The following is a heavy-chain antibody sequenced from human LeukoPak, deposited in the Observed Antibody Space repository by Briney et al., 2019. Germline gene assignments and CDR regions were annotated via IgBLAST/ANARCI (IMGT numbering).Heavy chain of an antibody. J-gene: IGHJ5*02. CDR1: GGSISSSSYY. D-gene: IGHD2-2*01. CDR3: ARHDYSSRRNWFDP. Sequence: SETLSLTCTVSGGSISSSSYYWGWIRQPPGKGLEWIGSIYYSGSTYYNPSLKSRVTISVDTSKNQFSLKLSFVTAADTAVYYCARHDYSSRRNWFDPWGQGTLVTVSS. CDR2: IYYSGST. V-gene: IGHV4-39*01.